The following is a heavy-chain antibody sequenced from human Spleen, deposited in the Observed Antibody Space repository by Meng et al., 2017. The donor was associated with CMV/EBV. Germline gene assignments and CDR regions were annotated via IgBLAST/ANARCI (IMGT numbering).Heavy chain of an antibody. CDR3: ARARLTITIFGGGYYYYGMDV. CDR1: GGSFSGYY. V-gene: IGHV4-34*01. J-gene: IGHJ6*02. D-gene: IGHD3-3*01. Sequence: GSLRLSCAVYGGSFSGYYWSWIRQPPGKGLEWIGEINHSGRTNYNPSLKSRVTISVDTSKNQFSLKLSSVTAADTAVYYCARARLTITIFGGGYYYYGMDVWGQGTTVTVSS. CDR2: INHSGRT.